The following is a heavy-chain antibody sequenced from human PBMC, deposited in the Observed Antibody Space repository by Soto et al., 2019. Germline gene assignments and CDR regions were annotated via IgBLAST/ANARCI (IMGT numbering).Heavy chain of an antibody. J-gene: IGHJ4*02. CDR3: AKDTLYSSGWH. Sequence: LRLSCAASGFTFSSYGMHWVRQAPGKGLEWVSVICWNSSNKCYAVSVQGRFTISRDNAKNSLYLQMNSLRAEDTALYYCAKDTLYSSGWHWGQGTLVTVSS. CDR1: GFTFSSYG. V-gene: IGHV3-9*01. D-gene: IGHD6-19*01. CDR2: ICWNSSNK.